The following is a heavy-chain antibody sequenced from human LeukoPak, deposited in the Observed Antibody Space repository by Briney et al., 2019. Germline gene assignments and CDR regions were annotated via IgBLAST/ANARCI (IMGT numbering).Heavy chain of an antibody. Sequence: PGGSLRLSCAASGFAFSSYSMNWVRQAPGKGLEWVSSISSSSSYIYYADSVKGRFTISRDNAKNSLYLQMNSLRAEDTAVYYCARSLTGTGDYWGQGTLVTVSS. CDR1: GFAFSSYS. D-gene: IGHD1-7*01. J-gene: IGHJ4*02. CDR2: ISSSSSYI. CDR3: ARSLTGTGDY. V-gene: IGHV3-21*01.